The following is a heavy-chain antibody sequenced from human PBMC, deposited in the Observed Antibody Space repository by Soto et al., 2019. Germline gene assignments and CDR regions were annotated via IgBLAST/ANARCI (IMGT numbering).Heavy chain of an antibody. D-gene: IGHD3-16*01. CDR1: GGTFSSYA. Sequence: SVKVSCKASGGTFSSYATSWVRQAPGQGLEWMGGIIPIFGTANYAQKFQGRVTITADKSTSTAYMELSSLRSEDTAVYYCAIGGYYYVWGGAQGAGWSYSFASGAQGPLVPVPS. J-gene: IGHJ4*02. CDR2: IIPIFGTA. CDR3: AIGGYYYVWGGAQGAGWSYSFAS. V-gene: IGHV1-69*06.